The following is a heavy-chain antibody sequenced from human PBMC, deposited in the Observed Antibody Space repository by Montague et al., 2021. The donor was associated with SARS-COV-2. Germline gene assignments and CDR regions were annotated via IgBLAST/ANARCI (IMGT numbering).Heavy chain of an antibody. V-gene: IGHV4-59*12. Sequence: SETLSLTCTVSGGSISSYYWSWIRQPPGKGREWIGYIYYSGSTNYNPSLKSRVTISVDTSKNQFSLKLSSVTAADTAVYYCARVRYYGSGTSLGMDVWGQGTTVTVSS. J-gene: IGHJ6*02. CDR2: IYYSGST. CDR3: ARVRYYGSGTSLGMDV. CDR1: GGSISSYY. D-gene: IGHD3-10*01.